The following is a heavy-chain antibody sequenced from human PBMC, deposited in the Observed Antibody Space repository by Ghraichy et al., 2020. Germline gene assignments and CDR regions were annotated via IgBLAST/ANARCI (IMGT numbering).Heavy chain of an antibody. CDR3: AKEGLRFLEWSRYYFDY. J-gene: IGHJ4*02. CDR1: GFTFSSYA. V-gene: IGHV3-23*01. CDR2: ISGSGGST. Sequence: GGSLRLSCAASGFTFSSYAMSWVRQAPGKGLEWVSAISGSGGSTYYADSVKGRFTISRDNSKNTLYLQMNSLRAEDTAVYYCAKEGLRFLEWSRYYFDYWGQGTLVTVSS. D-gene: IGHD3-3*01.